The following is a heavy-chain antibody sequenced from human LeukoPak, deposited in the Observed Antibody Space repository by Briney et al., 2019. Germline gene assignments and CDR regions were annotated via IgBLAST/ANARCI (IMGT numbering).Heavy chain of an antibody. D-gene: IGHD4-17*01. Sequence: PSETLSLTCTVSGGSISSSGYYWGWIRQPPGKGLEWIGNVYYSGCTYYNPSLKSRVTISVDTSKNQFSLKLSSVTAADTAVYYCARHDYGAKWFDPWGQGTLVTVSS. CDR1: GGSISSSGYY. CDR2: VYYSGCT. J-gene: IGHJ5*02. V-gene: IGHV4-39*01. CDR3: ARHDYGAKWFDP.